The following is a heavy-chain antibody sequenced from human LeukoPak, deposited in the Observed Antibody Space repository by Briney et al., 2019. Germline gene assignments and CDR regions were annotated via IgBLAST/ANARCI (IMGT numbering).Heavy chain of an antibody. D-gene: IGHD3-16*01. V-gene: IGHV3-30*18. CDR1: GFTFSSYS. Sequence: GGSLRLSCAASGFTFSSYSMNWVRQAPGKGLEWVAVIAYDGNNTYYGDSVRGRFTISRDNSKKMVYLEMNSLRVEDTAVYYCAKTGMLRRVGYLDVWGKGTAVIVSS. CDR3: AKTGMLRRVGYLDV. J-gene: IGHJ6*04. CDR2: IAYDGNNT.